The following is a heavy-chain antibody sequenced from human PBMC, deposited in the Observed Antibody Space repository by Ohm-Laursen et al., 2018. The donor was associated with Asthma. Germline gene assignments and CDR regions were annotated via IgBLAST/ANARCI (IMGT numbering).Heavy chain of an antibody. CDR3: ATFNWGSRGFDF. V-gene: IGHV3-23*01. CDR2: ISAGGDTT. D-gene: IGHD7-27*01. Sequence: SLRLSCTASGFSYSSYAMTWVRQAPGQGLEWLSCISAGGDTTYYADSVKGRFTISRDNSKNTLYLQMKSLRAADTAVYYCATFNWGSRGFDFWGQGALVTVSS. CDR1: GFSYSSYA. J-gene: IGHJ4*02.